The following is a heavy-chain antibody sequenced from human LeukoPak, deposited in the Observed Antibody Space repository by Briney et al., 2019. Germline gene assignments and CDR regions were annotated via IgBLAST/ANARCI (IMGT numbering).Heavy chain of an antibody. Sequence: SETLSLTCAVYGGSFSGYYWSWIRQPPGKGLEWIGEINHSGSTNYNPSLKSRVTISVDTSKSQFSLKLSSVTAADTAVYYCARGRCSSTSCYLYYYYGLDVWGQGTTVTVS. J-gene: IGHJ6*02. CDR3: ARGRCSSTSCYLYYYYGLDV. CDR2: INHSGST. D-gene: IGHD2-2*01. V-gene: IGHV4-34*01. CDR1: GGSFSGYY.